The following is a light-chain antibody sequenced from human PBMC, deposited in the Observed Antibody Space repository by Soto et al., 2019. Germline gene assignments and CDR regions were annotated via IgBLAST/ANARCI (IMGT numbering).Light chain of an antibody. CDR1: QSVDDY. V-gene: IGKV1-39*01. CDR3: QQTYSTPS. J-gene: IGKJ4*01. Sequence: DIQMTQSPSSLSASIGDRVTITCRASQSVDDYLHWYQQTPGKAPKLLINSASSLQSGVPSRFSGSGSGTDFTLTINSLQPEDFATYYCQQTYSTPSFGGGTRVEIK. CDR2: SAS.